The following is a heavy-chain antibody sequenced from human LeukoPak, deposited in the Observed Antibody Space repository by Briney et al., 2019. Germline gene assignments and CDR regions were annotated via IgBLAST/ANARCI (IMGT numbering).Heavy chain of an antibody. CDR1: GDTFTDTY. D-gene: IGHD4-23*01. CDR2: VYFDGSDT. CDR3: ARFLHGNSLDY. V-gene: IGHV5-51*01. Sequence: GESLQISCQASGDTFTDTYIAWVRQMAGKGLEWMGVVYFDGSDTRYSPSFEGQVTISVGQSISAAYLQWTSLKTSDTAMYFCARFLHGNSLDYWGQGTLVTVSS. J-gene: IGHJ4*02.